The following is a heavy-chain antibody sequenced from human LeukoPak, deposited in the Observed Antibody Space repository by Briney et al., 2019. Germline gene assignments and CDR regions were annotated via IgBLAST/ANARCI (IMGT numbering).Heavy chain of an antibody. CDR1: GFTFDIAW. J-gene: IGHJ4*02. Sequence: GGSLRLSCAASGFTFDIAWMHWFRQVPGKGLMWVSRITTDETTTHADSVRGRFSISRDNSKNTVYLQMSSLRVEDTAVYYCAKDWFATTDYWGQGILVTVSS. CDR2: ITTDETT. V-gene: IGHV3-74*01. D-gene: IGHD1/OR15-1a*01. CDR3: AKDWFATTDY.